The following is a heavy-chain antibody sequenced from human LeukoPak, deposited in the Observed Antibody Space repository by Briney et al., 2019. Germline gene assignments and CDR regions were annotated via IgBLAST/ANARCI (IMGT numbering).Heavy chain of an antibody. Sequence: SETLSLTCTVSGGSISSYYWSWIRQPPGKGLEWIGYIYYSGSINYNPSLKSRVTISVDTSKNQFSLKLSSVTAADTAVYYCARGHYDFWSGYLYGMDVWGQGTTVTVSS. D-gene: IGHD3-3*01. CDR1: GGSISSYY. CDR2: IYYSGSI. CDR3: ARGHYDFWSGYLYGMDV. J-gene: IGHJ6*02. V-gene: IGHV4-59*01.